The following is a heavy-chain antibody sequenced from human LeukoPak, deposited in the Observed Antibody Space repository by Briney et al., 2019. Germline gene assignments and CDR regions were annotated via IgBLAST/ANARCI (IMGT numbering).Heavy chain of an antibody. CDR3: ARGVLRYFDWLPLLDY. CDR1: GFTFSSYW. CDR2: IKQDGSEK. D-gene: IGHD3-9*01. J-gene: IGHJ4*02. V-gene: IGHV3-7*01. Sequence: GGSLRLSCAASGFTFSSYWMSWVRQAPGKGLEWVANIKQDGSEKYYVGSVKGRFTISRDNAKNSLYLQMNSLRAEDTAVYYCARGVLRYFDWLPLLDYWGQGTLVTVSS.